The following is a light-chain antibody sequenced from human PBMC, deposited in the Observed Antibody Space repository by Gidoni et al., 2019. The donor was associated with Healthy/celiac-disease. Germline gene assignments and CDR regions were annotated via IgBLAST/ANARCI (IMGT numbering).Light chain of an antibody. CDR2: YDS. V-gene: IGLV3-21*04. Sequence: SYVLTQPPSVSVAPGKTARITCGGHNIGSKSVHWYQQKPGQAPVLVIYYDSDRPSGIHERFSGSNSGNTATLTISRVEAGDEADYYCQVWDSSSDHVVFGGGTKLTVL. CDR3: QVWDSSSDHVV. J-gene: IGLJ2*01. CDR1: NIGSKS.